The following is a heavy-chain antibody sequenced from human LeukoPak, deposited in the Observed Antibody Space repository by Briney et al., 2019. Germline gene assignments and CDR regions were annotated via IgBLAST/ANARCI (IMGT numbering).Heavy chain of an antibody. CDR3: ARTGYSTGWDRFSFVY. CDR2: IYYSGST. V-gene: IGHV4-39*01. D-gene: IGHD6-19*01. J-gene: IGHJ4*02. Sequence: PSETLSLTCTVSGGSISSSYYWGWIRQPPGKGLEWFGGIYYSGSTYYNPSLKSRVTISIDTSKNQFSLKLTSVTAADTAVYYCARTGYSTGWDRFSFVYWGQGTLVTVSS. CDR1: GGSISSSYY.